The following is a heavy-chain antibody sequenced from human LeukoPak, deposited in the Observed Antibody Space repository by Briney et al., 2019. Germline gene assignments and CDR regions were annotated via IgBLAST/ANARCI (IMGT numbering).Heavy chain of an antibody. V-gene: IGHV4-4*02. D-gene: IGHD6-19*01. CDR2: IYHSGST. CDR3: ARVWINLQWLAFDY. Sequence: PSETLSLTCAVSGGSISSSNWWRCLRQPPGKGLEWIGEIYHSGSTNYNPSLKSRVTISVDKSKNQFSLKLSSVTAADTAVYYCARVWINLQWLAFDYWGQGTLVTVSS. J-gene: IGHJ4*02. CDR1: GGSISSSNW.